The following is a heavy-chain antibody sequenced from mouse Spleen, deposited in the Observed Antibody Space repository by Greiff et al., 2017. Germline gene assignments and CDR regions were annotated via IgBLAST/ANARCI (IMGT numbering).Heavy chain of an antibody. J-gene: IGHJ4*01. CDR1: GFSLTSYG. V-gene: IGHV2-2*01. CDR2: IWSGGST. D-gene: IGHD1-1*01. CDR3: ARGGYYGSSSYYYAMDY. Sequence: VQLVESGPGLVQPSQSLSITCTVSGFSLTSYGVHWVRQSPGKGLEWLGVIWSGGSTDYNAAFISRLSISKDNSKSQVFFKMNSLQADDTAIYYCARGGYYGSSSYYYAMDYWGQGTSVTVSS.